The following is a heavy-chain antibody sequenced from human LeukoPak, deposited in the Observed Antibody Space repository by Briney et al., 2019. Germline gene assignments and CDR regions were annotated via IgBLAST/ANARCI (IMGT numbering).Heavy chain of an antibody. CDR2: INHSGST. Sequence: SETLSLTCAVYGGSFSGYYWSWIRQPPGKGLEWIGEINHSGSTNYNPSLKSRVTISVDTSKNQFSPKLSSVTAADTAVYYCARYYRWYRGWFDPWGQGTLVTVSS. V-gene: IGHV4-34*01. D-gene: IGHD6-13*01. J-gene: IGHJ5*02. CDR3: ARYYRWYRGWFDP. CDR1: GGSFSGYY.